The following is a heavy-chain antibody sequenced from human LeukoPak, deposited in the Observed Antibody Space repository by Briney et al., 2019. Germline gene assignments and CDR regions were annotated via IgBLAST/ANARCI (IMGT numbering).Heavy chain of an antibody. D-gene: IGHD1-26*01. CDR2: MNPNSGNT. Sequence: ASVKVSCKASGYTFTSYDINWVRQATGQGLEWMGWMNPNSGNTGYAQKFQGRVTITRNTSISTAYMELSSLRSEDTAVYYCARVHLKGEDWFDPWGQGTLVTVSS. J-gene: IGHJ5*02. CDR3: ARVHLKGEDWFDP. CDR1: GYTFTSYD. V-gene: IGHV1-8*03.